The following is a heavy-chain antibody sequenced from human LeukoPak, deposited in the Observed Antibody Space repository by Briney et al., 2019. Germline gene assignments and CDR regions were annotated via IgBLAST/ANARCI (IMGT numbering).Heavy chain of an antibody. V-gene: IGHV3-30*18. CDR2: ISYDGNNK. D-gene: IGHD4-11*01. J-gene: IGHJ2*01. CDR1: GFTFCSYG. Sequence: GGSLRLSCAASGFTFCSYGIHWVRQAPGKGLEWVAVISYDGNNKYYADSVKGRFTISRDNSKNTLCLQMNTRRAEDTAFYYCAKDREEMTTVWYFDLWGRGTLVTVS. CDR3: AKDREEMTTVWYFDL.